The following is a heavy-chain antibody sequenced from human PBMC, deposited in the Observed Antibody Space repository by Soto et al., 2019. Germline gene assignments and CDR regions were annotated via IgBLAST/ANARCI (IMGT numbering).Heavy chain of an antibody. J-gene: IGHJ2*01. CDR2: ISGGGDAA. CDR3: ARKILGSTSRPNYWYFDL. D-gene: IGHD2-2*01. Sequence: EVHLLESGGGLVQPGGSLRLSCAGSGFTFINYAMNWVRQAPGKGLEWVSSISGGGDAAFFPDSVRGRFTISRENSQNTVTLQMNSLGVDDTAVYYCARKILGSTSRPNYWYFDLWGRGTLVTVSS. V-gene: IGHV3-23*01. CDR1: GFTFINYA.